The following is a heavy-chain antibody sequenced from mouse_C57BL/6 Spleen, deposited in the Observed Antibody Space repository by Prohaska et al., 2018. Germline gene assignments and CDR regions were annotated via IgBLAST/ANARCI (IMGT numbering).Heavy chain of an antibody. V-gene: IGHV1-50*01. D-gene: IGHD2-3*01. Sequence: QVQLQQPGAELVKPGASVKLSCKASGYTFTSYWMQWVKQRPGQGLEWIGEIDPSDSYTNYNQKFKGKATLTVDTSSSTAYMQLSSLTSEDSAVYYCAPIYDGYSAWFAYWGQGTLVTVSA. CDR3: APIYDGYSAWFAY. CDR2: IDPSDSYT. J-gene: IGHJ3*01. CDR1: GYTFTSYW.